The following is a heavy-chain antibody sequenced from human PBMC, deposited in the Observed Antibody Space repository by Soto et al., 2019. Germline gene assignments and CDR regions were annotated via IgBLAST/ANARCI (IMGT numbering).Heavy chain of an antibody. D-gene: IGHD2-2*01. V-gene: IGHV1-69*13. CDR1: GGTFSSYA. CDR3: ARGINIVVVPAAKLDY. J-gene: IGHJ4*02. Sequence: ASVKVSCKASGGTFSSYAISWVQQAPGQGLEWMGGIIPIFGTANYAQKFQGRVTITADESTSTAYMELSSLRSEDTAVYYCARGINIVVVPAAKLDYWGQGTLVTVSS. CDR2: IIPIFGTA.